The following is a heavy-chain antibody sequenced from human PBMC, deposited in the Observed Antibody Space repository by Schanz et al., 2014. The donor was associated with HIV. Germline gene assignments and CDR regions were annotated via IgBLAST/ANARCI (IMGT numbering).Heavy chain of an antibody. CDR1: GFTISSNY. J-gene: IGHJ6*02. Sequence: EVQLVETGGGLIQPGGSLRLSCAVSGFTISSNYMSWVRQAPGKGLEWVSVVYIGDSTFYANSVKGRFTISRDNSENTLYLQMNSLRAEDTAVYYCAKSGQKRGKAGGGYYYSGMDVWGPGTTVTVSS. V-gene: IGHV3-53*02. CDR3: AKSGQKRGKAGGGYYYSGMDV. D-gene: IGHD6-13*01. CDR2: VYIGDST.